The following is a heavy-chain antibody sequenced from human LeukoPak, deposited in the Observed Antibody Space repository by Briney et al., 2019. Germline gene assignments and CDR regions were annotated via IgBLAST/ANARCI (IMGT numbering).Heavy chain of an antibody. CDR2: INDDGSLT. Sequence: PGGSLRLSCEASGFTFSSYWMHWVRQAPGKGLVWFSRINDDGSLTDYADSVKGRFTISRDNAKNTLDLQMNGLRAEDTAVYYCARDGPLGKGDYWGQGTLVTVSS. J-gene: IGHJ4*02. CDR3: ARDGPLGKGDY. CDR1: GFTFSSYW. D-gene: IGHD3-16*01. V-gene: IGHV3-74*01.